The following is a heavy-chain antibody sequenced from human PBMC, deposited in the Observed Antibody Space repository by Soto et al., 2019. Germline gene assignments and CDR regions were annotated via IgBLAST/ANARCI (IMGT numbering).Heavy chain of an antibody. CDR3: ASSGGGEDY. CDR1: GGSISSSYW. CDR2: IYHSGST. Sequence: QVQLQESGPGLVKPSGTLSLSCAVSGGSISSSYWWTWVRQPPGKGLEWIGEIYHSGSTNYNPSLKSRVPISVDTSRTQFSLNLSSVTAADTAVYYWASSGGGEDYWGQGILVTVSS. V-gene: IGHV4-4*02. D-gene: IGHD3-16*01. J-gene: IGHJ4*02.